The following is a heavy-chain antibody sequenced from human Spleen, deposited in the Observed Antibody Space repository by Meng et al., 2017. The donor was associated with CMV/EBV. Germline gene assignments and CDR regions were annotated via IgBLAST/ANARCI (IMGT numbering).Heavy chain of an antibody. CDR1: GDSISSSY. CDR2: IFHSGST. J-gene: IGHJ5*02. Sequence: SETLSLTCTVSGDSISSSYWSWIRQPPGRGLEWIGYIFHSGSTKYNPSLESRVTISVDASKNQFSLKLTSVTAADTAVYYCASSAARPGYKFDPWGQGTLVTVSS. V-gene: IGHV4-59*01. CDR3: ASSAARPGYKFDP. D-gene: IGHD6-6*01.